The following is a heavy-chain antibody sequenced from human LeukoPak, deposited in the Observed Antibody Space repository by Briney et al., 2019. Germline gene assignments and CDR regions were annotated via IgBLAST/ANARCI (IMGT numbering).Heavy chain of an antibody. CDR3: ARGVRQSAYGSGSYYKFDY. J-gene: IGHJ4*02. Sequence: PSETLSLTCAVYGGSFSGYYWSWIRQPPGKGLEWIGEINHSGSTNYNPSLKSRVTISVDTSKNQFSLKLSSVTAADTAVYYCARGVRQSAYGSGSYYKFDYWGQGTLVTVSS. CDR2: INHSGST. CDR1: GGSFSGYY. V-gene: IGHV4-34*01. D-gene: IGHD3-10*01.